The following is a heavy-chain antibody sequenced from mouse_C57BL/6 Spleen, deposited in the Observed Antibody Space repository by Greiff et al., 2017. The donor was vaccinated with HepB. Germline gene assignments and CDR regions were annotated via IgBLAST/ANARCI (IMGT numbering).Heavy chain of an antibody. Sequence: EVKVVESGGGLVKPGGSLKLSCAASGFTFSSYAMSWVRQTPEKRLEWVATISDGGSYTYYPDNVKGRFTISRDNAKNNLYLQMSHLKSEDTAMYYCAREHYYDYDGAMDYWGQGTSVTVSS. J-gene: IGHJ4*01. V-gene: IGHV5-4*01. CDR2: ISDGGSYT. D-gene: IGHD2-4*01. CDR3: AREHYYDYDGAMDY. CDR1: GFTFSSYA.